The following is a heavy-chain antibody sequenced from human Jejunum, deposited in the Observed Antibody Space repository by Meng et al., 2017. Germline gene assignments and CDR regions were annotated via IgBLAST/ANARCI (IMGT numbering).Heavy chain of an antibody. J-gene: IGHJ4*02. D-gene: IGHD2-2*01. CDR1: GFIFNKYA. Sequence: GESLKISCAATGFIFNKYAMHWVRQAPGRGLEWVAVLSDDGTIRNYADSVKGRFTISRDNSKNTLSLQMDSLIPEDSAVYYCARGRTEDCSSTSCRYFDYWGQGTLVTVSS. CDR3: ARGRTEDCSSTSCRYFDY. V-gene: IGHV3-30*04. CDR2: LSDDGTIR.